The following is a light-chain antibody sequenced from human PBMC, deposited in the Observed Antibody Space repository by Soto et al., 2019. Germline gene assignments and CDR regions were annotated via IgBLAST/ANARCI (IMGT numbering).Light chain of an antibody. V-gene: IGLV2-14*01. CDR1: SSDVGGYNY. J-gene: IGLJ1*01. CDR3: SSYTSSSTYV. CDR2: EVR. Sequence: QSVLTQPASVSGSPGQSITISCTGTSSDVGGYNYVSWYQQHPGKAPKLMIYEVRNRPSGVSNRFSGSKSGNTASLTISGLQAEDDADYYCSSYTSSSTYVFGTGTKVTVL.